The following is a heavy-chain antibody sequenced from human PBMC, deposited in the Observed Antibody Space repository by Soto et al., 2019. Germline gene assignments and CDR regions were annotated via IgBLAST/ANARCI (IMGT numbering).Heavy chain of an antibody. J-gene: IGHJ4*02. Sequence: PGESLKISCQGSGYSFNTYWFGWVRQMPGKGLEWMGIIYPDDSDTRYSPSFQGQVTIAAAKSISTAFLQWSSLKASDSAIYYCARLGVGVPAAEWGRGTLVTVSS. D-gene: IGHD2-21*01. V-gene: IGHV5-51*01. CDR2: IYPDDSDT. CDR3: ARLGVGVPAAE. CDR1: GYSFNTYW.